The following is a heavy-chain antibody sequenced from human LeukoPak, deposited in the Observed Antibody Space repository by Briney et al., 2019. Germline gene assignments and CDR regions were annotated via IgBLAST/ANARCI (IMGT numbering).Heavy chain of an antibody. CDR1: GYSFTSYW. CDR2: IYPGDSDT. J-gene: IGHJ1*01. Sequence: GESLKISRKGSGYSFTSYWIGWVRQMPGKGLEWMGIIYPGDSDTRYGPSFQGQVTISADKSISTAYLQWSSLKASDTAMYYCARLGVAVAGTKYFQHWGQGTPVTVSS. CDR3: ARLGVAVAGTKYFQH. V-gene: IGHV5-51*01. D-gene: IGHD6-19*01.